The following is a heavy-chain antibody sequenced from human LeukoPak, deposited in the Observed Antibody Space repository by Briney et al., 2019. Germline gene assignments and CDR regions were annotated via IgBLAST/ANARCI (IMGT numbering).Heavy chain of an antibody. CDR1: GGSFSGYY. V-gene: IGHV4-34*01. Sequence: SETLSLTCAVYGGSFSGYYWNWIRQPPGKGLEWIGEINHSGSTNYNPSLKSRVAISVDTSKNQFSLKLSSVTAADTAVYYCARDVYEQWLPGAFDYWGQGTLVTVSS. D-gene: IGHD6-19*01. CDR2: INHSGST. J-gene: IGHJ4*02. CDR3: ARDVYEQWLPGAFDY.